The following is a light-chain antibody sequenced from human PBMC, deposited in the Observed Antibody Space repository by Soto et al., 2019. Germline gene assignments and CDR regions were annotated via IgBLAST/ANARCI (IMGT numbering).Light chain of an antibody. CDR2: GAS. CDR1: QDVKTY. V-gene: IGKV1-12*01. J-gene: IGKJ2*01. CDR3: QQANSFPYT. Sequence: DIPMTQSPSSVSASVGDRVTITCRASQDVKTYLGWYQQQPGKAPKLLIYGASTLHSGVPSRFSGSGSGTEFTLTISSLQPEDFALYFCQQANSFPYTFGQGTKLEIK.